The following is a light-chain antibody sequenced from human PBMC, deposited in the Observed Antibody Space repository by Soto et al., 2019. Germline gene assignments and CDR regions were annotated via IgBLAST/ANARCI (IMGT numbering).Light chain of an antibody. CDR3: QQYTNTNNPWM. CDR1: QTISTW. Sequence: DIQVTQSPSTLSASVVDRVTITCRASQTISTWMAWYQQKPGKAPKLLIYDASTLESGVPSRFSGCGSGTEFTLIISGLQPDDYATYYCQQYTNTNNPWMFGQGTKVDIK. V-gene: IGKV1-5*01. J-gene: IGKJ1*01. CDR2: DAS.